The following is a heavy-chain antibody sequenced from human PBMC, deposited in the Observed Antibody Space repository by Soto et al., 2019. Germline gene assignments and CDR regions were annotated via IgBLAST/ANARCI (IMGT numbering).Heavy chain of an antibody. CDR3: ARGRNRLGYCSSTSCYRDNWFDP. J-gene: IGHJ5*02. CDR2: INHSGST. V-gene: IGHV4-34*01. Sequence: PSETLSLTCAVYGGSFSGYYWSWIRQPPGKGLEWIGEINHSGSTNYNPSLKSRVTISVDTSKNQFSLKLSSVTAADTAVYYCARGRNRLGYCSSTSCYRDNWFDPWGQGTLVTSPQ. CDR1: GGSFSGYY. D-gene: IGHD2-2*02.